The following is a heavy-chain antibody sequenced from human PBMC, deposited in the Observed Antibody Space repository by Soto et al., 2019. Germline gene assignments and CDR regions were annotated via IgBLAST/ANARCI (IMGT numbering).Heavy chain of an antibody. CDR2: ISAYNGNT. CDR3: ARASGSSYWFDP. CDR1: GYTFTSCG. V-gene: IGHV1-18*01. D-gene: IGHD1-26*01. J-gene: IGHJ5*02. Sequence: ASVKVSCKASGYTFTSCGISWVRQAPGQGLEWMGWISAYNGNTNYAQKLQGRVTMTTDTSTSTVYMELRSLRSDDTAVYYCARASGSSYWFDPWGQGTLVTVSS.